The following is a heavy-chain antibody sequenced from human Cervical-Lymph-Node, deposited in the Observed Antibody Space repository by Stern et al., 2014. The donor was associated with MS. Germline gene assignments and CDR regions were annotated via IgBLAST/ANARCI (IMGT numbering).Heavy chain of an antibody. CDR2: IIPILGIA. CDR3: ARDSRGIQLWSHFDY. D-gene: IGHD5-18*01. CDR1: GGTFSSYA. Sequence: QLVQSGAEVKKPGSSVKVSCKASGGTFSSYAISWVRQAPGQGLEWMGRIIPILGIANYAQKFQGRVTITADKSTSTAYMELSSLRSEDTAVYYCARDSRGIQLWSHFDYWGQGTLVTVSS. J-gene: IGHJ4*02. V-gene: IGHV1-69*09.